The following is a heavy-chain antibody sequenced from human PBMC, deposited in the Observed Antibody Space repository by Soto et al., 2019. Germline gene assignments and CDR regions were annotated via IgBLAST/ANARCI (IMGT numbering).Heavy chain of an antibody. Sequence: SHTLSLTCAISGDSVSSNTAAWNWITSSPSRGLEWLRRTYYRSNWRHDYAVSVKSRITVNPDTSKKHFSLQRNSVTPDDTAVYYCATGLGGSGFSLWGKGTLVTV. J-gene: IGHJ4*02. D-gene: IGHD2-15*01. V-gene: IGHV6-1*01. CDR3: ATGLGGSGFSL. CDR1: GDSVSSNTAA. CDR2: TYYRSNWRH.